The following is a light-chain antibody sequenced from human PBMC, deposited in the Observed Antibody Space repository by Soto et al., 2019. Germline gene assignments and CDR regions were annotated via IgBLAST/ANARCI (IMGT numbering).Light chain of an antibody. Sequence: DIQMTQSPSSLSASVGDRVTITCRASQSISSYLNWYQQKPGKAPRLLIYTASNMQNGVPSRFSISGYGTDFSLTISSLQPGDCATCYCQQSSSTRKTFGQGTRREI. CDR2: TAS. CDR1: QSISSY. V-gene: IGKV1-39*01. CDR3: QQSSSTRKT. J-gene: IGKJ5*01.